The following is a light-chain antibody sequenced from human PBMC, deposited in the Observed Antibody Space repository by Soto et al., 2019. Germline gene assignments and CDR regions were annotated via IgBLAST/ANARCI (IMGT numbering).Light chain of an antibody. J-gene: IGKJ1*01. Sequence: IEMTQSPATLSVPPGDTATLSCRASQSVSSNVAWYQRRPGQAPRLLIYGASTRATGIPARFSGSGSGTHFTLTISSLQSEDFALYYRQQYNNWPPWTFGQGTKVEIK. CDR1: QSVSSN. V-gene: IGKV3-15*01. CDR3: QQYNNWPPWT. CDR2: GAS.